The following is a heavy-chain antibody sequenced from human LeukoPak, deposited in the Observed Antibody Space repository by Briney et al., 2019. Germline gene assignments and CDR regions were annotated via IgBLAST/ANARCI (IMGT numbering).Heavy chain of an antibody. CDR3: ARGDFRAVTHYYYYGMDV. CDR2: ISAYNGNT. CDR1: GYTFTSYG. V-gene: IGHV1-18*01. J-gene: IGHJ6*02. Sequence: ASVKVSCRASGYTFTSYGISWVRQAPGQGLEWMGWISAYNGNTNYAQKLQGRVTMTTDTSTSTAYMELRSLRSDDTAVYYCARGDFRAVTHYYYYGMDVWGQGTTVTVSS. D-gene: IGHD4-17*01.